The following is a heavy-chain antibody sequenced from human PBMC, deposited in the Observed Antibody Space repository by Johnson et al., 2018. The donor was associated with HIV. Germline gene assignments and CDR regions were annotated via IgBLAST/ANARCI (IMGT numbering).Heavy chain of an antibody. V-gene: IGHV3-48*04. Sequence: EVQLVESGGGLVQPGGSLRLSCAASGFTFSSYDMHWVRQAPGKGLEWISYISSSGSTIYYADSVKGRFTISRDNAKNSLYLQMNSLRAEDTAVYYWAMPLVGGSDWGGSAFDIWGQWTRVTVAS. CDR1: GFTFSSYD. J-gene: IGHJ3*02. D-gene: IGHD1-26*01. CDR2: ISSSGSTI. CDR3: AMPLVGGSDWGGSAFDI.